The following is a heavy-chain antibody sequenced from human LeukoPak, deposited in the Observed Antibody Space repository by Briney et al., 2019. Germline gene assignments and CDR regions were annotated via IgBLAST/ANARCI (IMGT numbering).Heavy chain of an antibody. D-gene: IGHD3-3*01. CDR2: IMPTFGTA. V-gene: IGHV1-69*05. J-gene: IGHJ3*02. Sequence: SVKVSCKASGGTSGHYGINWVRQAPGQGLEWMGWIMPTFGTANNARRFQGRVTITTGESSNTVYMELNSLTSEDTAVYFCARASSSAHYTGAFDIWGQGTMLTVSS. CDR1: GGTSGHYG. CDR3: ARASSSAHYTGAFDI.